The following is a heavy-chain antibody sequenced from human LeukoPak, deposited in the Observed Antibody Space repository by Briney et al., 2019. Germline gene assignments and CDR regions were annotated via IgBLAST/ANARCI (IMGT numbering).Heavy chain of an antibody. CDR1: GFTFSSYA. D-gene: IGHD6-13*01. Sequence: TGGSLRLSCAASGFTFSSYAMTWVRQAPGKGLEWVSTILPGGGDTYYADSVKGRFTISRDTSKNTLYLQMNTLRVEDTAVCYCAKAWPAAGTFDSWGQGSLVTVSS. CDR3: AKAWPAAGTFDS. CDR2: ILPGGGDT. J-gene: IGHJ4*02. V-gene: IGHV3-23*01.